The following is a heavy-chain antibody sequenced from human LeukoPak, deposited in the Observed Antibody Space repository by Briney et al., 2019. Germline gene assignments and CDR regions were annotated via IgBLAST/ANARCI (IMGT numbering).Heavy chain of an antibody. J-gene: IGHJ4*02. CDR2: INPNSGGT. CDR1: GYTFTGYY. CDR3: ARSTQYCSSTSCYTEGFDY. V-gene: IGHV1-2*02. D-gene: IGHD2-2*02. Sequence: ASVKVSCKASGYTFTGYYMHWVRQAPGQGLEWMGWINPNSGGTNYAQKFQGRVTMTRDTSISTAYMELNRLRSDDTAVYYCARSTQYCSSTSCYTEGFDYWGQGTLVTVSS.